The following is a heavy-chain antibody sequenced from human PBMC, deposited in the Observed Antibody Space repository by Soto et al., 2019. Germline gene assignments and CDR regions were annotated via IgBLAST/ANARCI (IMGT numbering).Heavy chain of an antibody. J-gene: IGHJ5*02. CDR3: AQHDWFDP. CDR1: GFTVSSHY. V-gene: IGHV3-66*01. CDR2: IYSGGST. Sequence: EVQLVESGGGLVQPGGSLRLSCAVSGFTVSSHYMSWVRQAPGKGLEWVSVIYSGGSTYYADSVKGRFTISRDNSKNTLYLQMNSLRAEDSGVYYCAQHDWFDPWGQGTLVTVSS. D-gene: IGHD1-1*01.